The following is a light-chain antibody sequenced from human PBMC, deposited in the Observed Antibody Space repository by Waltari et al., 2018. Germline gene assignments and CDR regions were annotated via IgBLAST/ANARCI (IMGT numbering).Light chain of an antibody. CDR3: QQYDNLPLA. J-gene: IGKJ2*01. V-gene: IGKV1-33*01. CDR2: DAS. Sequence: DIQMTQSPSSLSASVGDRVTITFQASKDISNYLNWYQQKPGKAPKRLIYDASNLETGVPSRFSGSGSGTDFTFTISSLQPEDIATYYCQQYDNLPLAFGQGTKLEIK. CDR1: KDISNY.